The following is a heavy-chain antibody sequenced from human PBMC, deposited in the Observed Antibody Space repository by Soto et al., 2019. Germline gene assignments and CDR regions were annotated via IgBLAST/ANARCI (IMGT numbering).Heavy chain of an antibody. CDR1: GYSFTSYW. Sequence: GRSLKISCKGSGYSFTSYWIGWVRQMPGKGLEWMGIIYPGDSDTRYSPSFQGQVTISADKSISTAYLQWSSLKASDTAMYYCASAGNYYYYYMDVWGKGTTVTVSS. CDR2: IYPGDSDT. D-gene: IGHD1-1*01. V-gene: IGHV5-51*03. CDR3: ASAGNYYYYYMDV. J-gene: IGHJ6*03.